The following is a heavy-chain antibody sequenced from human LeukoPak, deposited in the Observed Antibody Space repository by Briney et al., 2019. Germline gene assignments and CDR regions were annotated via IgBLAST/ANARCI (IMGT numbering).Heavy chain of an antibody. CDR1: GGSISSYY. CDR3: AREWGTVVVTAGYYFDY. V-gene: IGHV4-59*12. D-gene: IGHD2-21*02. CDR2: IYYSGST. Sequence: PSETLSLTCTVSGGSISSYYWSWIRQPPGKGLEWIGYIYYSGSTNYNPSLKSRVTISVDTSKNQFSLKLSSVTAADSAVYYCAREWGTVVVTAGYYFDYWGQGTLVTVSS. J-gene: IGHJ4*02.